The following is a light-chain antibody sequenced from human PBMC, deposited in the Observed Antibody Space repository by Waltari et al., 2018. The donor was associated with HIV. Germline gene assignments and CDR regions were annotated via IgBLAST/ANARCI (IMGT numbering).Light chain of an antibody. J-gene: IGLJ2*01. CDR1: SSDVGGSNY. V-gene: IGLV2-8*01. CDR2: EVT. CDR3: SLYAGSNNLV. Sequence: SALTQPPSASGSPGQSVTISCTGTSSDVGGSNYVSWYQHHPGKAPKLMIYEVTKRPSGVPDRFSGSKSGNRASLTVSGLQAEDEADYYCSLYAGSNNLVFGGGTKLTVL.